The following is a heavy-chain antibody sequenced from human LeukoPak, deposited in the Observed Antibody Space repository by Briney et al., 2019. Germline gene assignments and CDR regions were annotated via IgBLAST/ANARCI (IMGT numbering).Heavy chain of an antibody. J-gene: IGHJ5*02. CDR3: ARTGDSSGWYAWFDP. D-gene: IGHD6-19*01. CDR1: GYTFTSYY. Sequence: GASVKVSCRASGYTFTSYYMHWVRQAPGQGLEWMGIINPSGGSTSYAQKFQGRVTMTRDTSTSTVYMELSSLRSEDTAVYYCARTGDSSGWYAWFDPWGQGTLVTVSS. V-gene: IGHV1-46*01. CDR2: INPSGGST.